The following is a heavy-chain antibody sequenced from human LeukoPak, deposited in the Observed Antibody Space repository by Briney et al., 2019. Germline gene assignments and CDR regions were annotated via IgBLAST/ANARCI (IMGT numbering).Heavy chain of an antibody. CDR1: GFTFTNYA. V-gene: IGHV3-30*18. CDR2: ISYDGSNK. Sequence: GGSLRLSCAASGFTFTNYAIHWVRQAPGKGLEWVAAISYDGSNKYYGDPVRGRFTISRDNSKNTLYLQMNSLRAEDTAVYYCAKSVSGSYVNGMDVWGQGTTVTVSS. D-gene: IGHD3-10*01. CDR3: AKSVSGSYVNGMDV. J-gene: IGHJ6*02.